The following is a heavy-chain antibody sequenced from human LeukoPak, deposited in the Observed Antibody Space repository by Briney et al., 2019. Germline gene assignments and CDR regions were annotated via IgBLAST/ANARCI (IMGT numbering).Heavy chain of an antibody. Sequence: PSETLSLTCTVSGGSISSYYWGWIRQPPGKGLEWIGYIYYSGSTNYNPSLKSRVTISVDTSKNQFSLKLSSVTAADTAVYYCARARLLWFGEYYFDYWGQGTLVTVSS. J-gene: IGHJ4*02. CDR1: GGSISSYY. V-gene: IGHV4-59*01. D-gene: IGHD3-10*01. CDR3: ARARLLWFGEYYFDY. CDR2: IYYSGST.